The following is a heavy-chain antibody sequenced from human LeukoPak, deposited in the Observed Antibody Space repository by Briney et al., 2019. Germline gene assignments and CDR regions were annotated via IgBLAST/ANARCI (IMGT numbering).Heavy chain of an antibody. Sequence: SVKVSCKASGYTFTSYGISWVRQAPGQGLEWMGGIIPIFGTANYAQKFQGRVTITADESTSTAYMELSSLRSEDTAVYYCARGAATPWNYYYGMDVWGQGTTVTVSS. CDR1: GYTFTSYG. V-gene: IGHV1-69*13. D-gene: IGHD2-15*01. J-gene: IGHJ6*02. CDR2: IIPIFGTA. CDR3: ARGAATPWNYYYGMDV.